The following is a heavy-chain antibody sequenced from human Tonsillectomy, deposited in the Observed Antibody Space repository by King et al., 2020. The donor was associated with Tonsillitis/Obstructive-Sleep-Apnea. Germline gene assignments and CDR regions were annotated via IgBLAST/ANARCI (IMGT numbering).Heavy chain of an antibody. CDR1: GDSVSSNSAA. CDR3: ARMKDAAGRPFDY. CDR2: TYYRSKWSN. Sequence: VQLQQSGPGLVETSQTLSLTRAIPGDSVSSNSAAWNSIRQSPSRGLEWLGRTYYRSKWSNDYAVSVKSGITINPDTSKNPFPLQLNSVTPEDTAVYYCARMKDAAGRPFDYWGQGSLVTVSS. D-gene: IGHD6-19*01. J-gene: IGHJ4*02. V-gene: IGHV6-1*01.